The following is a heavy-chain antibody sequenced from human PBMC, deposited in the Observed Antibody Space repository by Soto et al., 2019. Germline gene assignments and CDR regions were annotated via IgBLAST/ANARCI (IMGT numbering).Heavy chain of an antibody. Sequence: QVQLQESGPGLVKPSETLSLTCTVSGGSMSSYYWSWIRQPPGKGLEWIGYMSYRGSTNYNPSLKSRVTVSVDTSKNQFYLKLSSVTAADTAVYYCARDGHPAATTHYVGMDVWGQGTTVTVSS. CDR2: MSYRGST. CDR3: ARDGHPAATTHYVGMDV. CDR1: GGSMSSYY. V-gene: IGHV4-59*01. J-gene: IGHJ6*02. D-gene: IGHD4-4*01.